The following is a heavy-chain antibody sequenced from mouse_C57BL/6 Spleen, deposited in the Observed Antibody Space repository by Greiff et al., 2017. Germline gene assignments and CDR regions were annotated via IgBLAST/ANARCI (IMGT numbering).Heavy chain of an antibody. CDR2: IYPSDSET. Sequence: VQLQQPGAELVRPGSSVKLSCKASGYTFTSYWMHWVKQRPIQGLEWIGNIYPSDSETHYNQKFKDKATLTVDKSSSTAYMQLSSLTSEDSAVYYCARRYDGYFWYCDVWGTGTTVTVSS. CDR3: ARRYDGYFWYCDV. CDR1: GYTFTSYW. V-gene: IGHV1-52*01. J-gene: IGHJ1*03. D-gene: IGHD2-3*01.